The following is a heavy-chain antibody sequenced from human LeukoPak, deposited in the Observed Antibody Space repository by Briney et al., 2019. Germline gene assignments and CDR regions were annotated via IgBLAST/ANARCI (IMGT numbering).Heavy chain of an antibody. V-gene: IGHV3-48*04. CDR1: GFTFSSYS. Sequence: GGSLRLSCAASGFTFSSYSMNWVRQAPGKGLEWVSYISSSSSTIYYADSVKGRFTISRDNAKNSLYLQMNSLRAEDTAVYYCAREPGYYYGSGSYTAYYYYYMDVWGKGTTVTVSS. CDR2: ISSSSSTI. CDR3: AREPGYYYGSGSYTAYYYYYMDV. D-gene: IGHD3-10*01. J-gene: IGHJ6*03.